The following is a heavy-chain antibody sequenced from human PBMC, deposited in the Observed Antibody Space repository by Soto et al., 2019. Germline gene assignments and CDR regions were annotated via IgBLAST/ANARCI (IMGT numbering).Heavy chain of an antibody. D-gene: IGHD4-17*01. CDR1: GFTLSSYA. CDR3: AKEPSTVGTLTTSPGYYYYYMDV. Sequence: QPVGSLRLSCAASGFTLSSYAMCWVPLAPGKWLEWVSVICGTGITIYYADPLKGPFTTSRDNSTNTLWPQINTLRAEDTAVYYCAKEPSTVGTLTTSPGYYYYYMDVWGKHTSVPVSS. J-gene: IGHJ6*03. V-gene: IGHV3-23*01. CDR2: ICGTGITI.